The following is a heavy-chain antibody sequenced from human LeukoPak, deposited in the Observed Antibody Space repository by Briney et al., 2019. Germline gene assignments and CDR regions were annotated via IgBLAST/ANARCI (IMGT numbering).Heavy chain of an antibody. CDR3: ARGHYYYYMDV. CDR2: INPNSGDT. V-gene: IGHV1-2*02. CDR1: GYTFTGYY. Sequence: SVKVSCKASGYTFTGYYMHWVRQAPGQGLEWMGWINPNSGDTNYAEKFQDRVTMTRDPSITTAYMELSSLRSDDTAVYYCARGHYYYYMDVWGQGTTVTVSS. J-gene: IGHJ6*02.